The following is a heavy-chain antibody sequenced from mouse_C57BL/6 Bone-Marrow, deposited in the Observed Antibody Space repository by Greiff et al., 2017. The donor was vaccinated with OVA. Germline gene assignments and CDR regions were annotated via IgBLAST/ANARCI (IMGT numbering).Heavy chain of an antibody. D-gene: IGHD2-5*01. V-gene: IGHV14-3*01. Sequence: EVQLQESVAELVRPGASVKLSCTASGFNIKNTYMHWVKQRPEQGLEWIGRIDPANGNTIYAPKFQGKATITADTSSNTAYLQLSSLTSEDTAIYYCARSGYSNYDWFAYWGQGTLVTVSA. CDR1: GFNIKNTY. CDR2: IDPANGNT. CDR3: ARSGYSNYDWFAY. J-gene: IGHJ3*01.